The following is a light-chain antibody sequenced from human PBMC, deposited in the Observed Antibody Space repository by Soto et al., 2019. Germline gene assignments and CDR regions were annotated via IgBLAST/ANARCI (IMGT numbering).Light chain of an antibody. CDR1: QSVSSY. Sequence: TLSLSPGERATLSCRASQSVSSYLAWYQQKPGQAPRLLIYDASNRATGIPARFSGSGSGTDFTLTISSLEPEDFAVYYCQQRSNSFTFGPGTKVDIK. CDR3: QQRSNSFT. V-gene: IGKV3-11*01. J-gene: IGKJ3*01. CDR2: DAS.